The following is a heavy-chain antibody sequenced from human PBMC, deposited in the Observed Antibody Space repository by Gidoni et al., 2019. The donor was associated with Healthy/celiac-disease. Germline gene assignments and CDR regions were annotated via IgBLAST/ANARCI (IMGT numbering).Heavy chain of an antibody. CDR2: ISYDGRNK. CDR3: ARNLDWSGYYLNAFDI. Sequence: QVQLVESGGGVVQPRRSLRLSCAASGFTFSSYAMHWVRQAPGKGLEWVAVISYDGRNKYYADSVKGRFTISRDNSKNTLYLQMNSLRAEDTAVYYCARNLDWSGYYLNAFDIWGQGTMVTVSS. J-gene: IGHJ3*02. V-gene: IGHV3-30*04. D-gene: IGHD3-3*01. CDR1: GFTFSSYA.